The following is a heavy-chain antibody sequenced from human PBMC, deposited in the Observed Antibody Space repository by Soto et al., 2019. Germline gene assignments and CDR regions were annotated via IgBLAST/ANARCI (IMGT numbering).Heavy chain of an antibody. J-gene: IGHJ4*02. CDR1: GFSLRSSDVG. CDR2: IYWDDDN. D-gene: IGHD6-19*01. V-gene: IGHV2-5*02. Sequence: QITLKESGPALVRPTQTLTLTCSFSGFSLRSSDVGVGWIRQPPGKALEWLAVIYWDDDNRYSPSLKSRLTITKDTSKNQVVLTMTNLDPVDTATYYCAYAVGAGNSAFLDFWGQGTLVTVSS. CDR3: AYAVGAGNSAFLDF.